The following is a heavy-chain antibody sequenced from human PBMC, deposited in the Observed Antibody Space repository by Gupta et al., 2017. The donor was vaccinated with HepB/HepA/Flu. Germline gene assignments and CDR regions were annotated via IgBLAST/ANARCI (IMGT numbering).Heavy chain of an antibody. CDR1: GFPFSSYA. J-gene: IGHJ4*02. CDR2: ISYDGSNK. D-gene: IGHD1-26*01. CDR3: ARVFLVGATISGFDY. Sequence: QVQLVESGGGVVQPGRSLRLSCAASGFPFSSYAMHWVRQAPGKGLEWVAVISYDGSNKYYADSVKGRFTISRDNSKNTLYLQMNSLRAEDTAVYYCARVFLVGATISGFDYWGQGTLVTVSS. V-gene: IGHV3-30-3*01.